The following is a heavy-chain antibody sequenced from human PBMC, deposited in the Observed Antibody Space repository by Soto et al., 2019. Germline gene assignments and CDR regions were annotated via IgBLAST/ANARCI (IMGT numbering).Heavy chain of an antibody. V-gene: IGHV1-18*01. CDR1: GYTFTSYG. D-gene: IGHD3-22*01. CDR3: ARESENYYDSSGYPDY. Sequence: GASVKVSCKASGYTFTSYGISWVRQAPGQGLEWMGWISAYNGNTNYAQKLQGRVTMTTDTSTSTAYMELRSLRSDDTAVYYCARESENYYDSSGYPDYSGQGTLVTVSS. CDR2: ISAYNGNT. J-gene: IGHJ4*02.